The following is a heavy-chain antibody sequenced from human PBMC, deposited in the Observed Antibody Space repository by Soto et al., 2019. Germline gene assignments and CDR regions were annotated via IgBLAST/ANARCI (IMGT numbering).Heavy chain of an antibody. D-gene: IGHD1-1*01. V-gene: IGHV3-7*01. CDR2: IKQDGSEK. CDR3: ASDLRYPTSYYYYYMDV. J-gene: IGHJ6*03. CDR1: GFTFSSYW. Sequence: PGGSLRLSWAASGFTFSSYWMIWVRQAPGKGLEWVANIKQDGSEKYYVDSVKGRFTISRDNAKNSLYLQMNSLRAEDTAVYYCASDLRYPTSYYYYYMDVWGKGTTVTVSS.